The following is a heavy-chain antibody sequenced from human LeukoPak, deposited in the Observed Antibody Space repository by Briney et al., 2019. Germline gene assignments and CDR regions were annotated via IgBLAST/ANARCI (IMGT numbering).Heavy chain of an antibody. J-gene: IGHJ3*02. D-gene: IGHD1-26*01. CDR1: GGSISSSSYY. CDR3: ARVGEDDAFDI. V-gene: IGHV4-61*05. Sequence: PSETLSLTCTVSGGSISSSSYYWGWIRQPPGKGLEWIGYIYYSGSTNYNPSLKSRVTISVDTSKNQFSLKLSSVTAADTAVYYCARVGEDDAFDIWGQGTMVTVSS. CDR2: IYYSGST.